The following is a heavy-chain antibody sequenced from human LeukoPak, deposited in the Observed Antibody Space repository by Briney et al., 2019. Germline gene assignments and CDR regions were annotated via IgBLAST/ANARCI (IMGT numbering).Heavy chain of an antibody. D-gene: IGHD1-26*01. V-gene: IGHV3-23*01. CDR1: GFTFTSYS. CDR2: TSDRGDYT. Sequence: PGGSLRLSCAASGFTFTSYSMSWVRQAPGKGLEWVSGTSDRGDYTYYADSVKGRFTISRVNSKNTLYLQMNSLRAEDTALYFCAKKAQYNGNYPLDYWGQGTLVTVSS. CDR3: AKKAQYNGNYPLDY. J-gene: IGHJ4*02.